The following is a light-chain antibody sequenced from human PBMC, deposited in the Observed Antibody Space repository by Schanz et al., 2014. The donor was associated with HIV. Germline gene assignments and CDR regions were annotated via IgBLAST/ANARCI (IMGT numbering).Light chain of an antibody. J-gene: IGLJ1*01. CDR2: DVT. CDR1: SSDVGADNS. Sequence: QSVLTQPASVSGSPGQSITISCTGTSSDVGADNSVSWYQQHPGRAPRLLVYDVTYRPSGVSNRFSGSKSGNTASLTISGLQVEDEADYYCCSYAGSYTFYVFGTGTKLTVL. V-gene: IGLV2-14*03. CDR3: CSYAGSYTFYV.